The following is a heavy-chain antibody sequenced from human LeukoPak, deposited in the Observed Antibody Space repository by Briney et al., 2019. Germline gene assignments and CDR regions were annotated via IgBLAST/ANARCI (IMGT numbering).Heavy chain of an antibody. V-gene: IGHV3-48*04. D-gene: IGHD5-12*01. CDR1: GFTFSSYS. CDR2: ISSSSSTI. CDR3: ARGPLGAVASIRGGGFDY. J-gene: IGHJ4*02. Sequence: PGGSLRLSCAASGFTFSSYSMNWVRQAPGQGLEWVSYISSSSSTIYYADSVKGRFTISRDNAKNSLYLQMNSLRAEDAAVYYCARGPLGAVASIRGGGFDYWGQGTLVTVSS.